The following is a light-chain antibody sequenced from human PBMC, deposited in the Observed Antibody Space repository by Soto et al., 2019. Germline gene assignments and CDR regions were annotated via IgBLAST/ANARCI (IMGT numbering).Light chain of an antibody. CDR3: NEYQSSFT. Sequence: EIVLTQSPGTLSLSPGEGATLSCRASQSVSSSSLTWYQQKRGQAPRLLLYGASNRATGIPDRFSGSGSGTDFTLTSRRVEPEDVAVYYCNEYQSSFTFGGGTKVEIK. CDR1: QSVSSSS. V-gene: IGKV3-20*01. CDR2: GAS. J-gene: IGKJ4*01.